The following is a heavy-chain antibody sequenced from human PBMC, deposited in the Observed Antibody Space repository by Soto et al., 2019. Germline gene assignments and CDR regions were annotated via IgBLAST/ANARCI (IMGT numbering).Heavy chain of an antibody. CDR3: AGALETERYCSGGSCPKPYFDY. CDR2: INHSGST. CDR1: GGSFSGYY. V-gene: IGHV4-34*01. D-gene: IGHD2-15*01. J-gene: IGHJ4*02. Sequence: SETLSLTCAVYGGSFSGYYWSWIRQPPGKGLEWIGEINHSGSTNYNPSLKSRVTISVDTSKNQFSLKLSSVTAAETAVYYCAGALETERYCSGGSCPKPYFDYWGQGTLVTVSS.